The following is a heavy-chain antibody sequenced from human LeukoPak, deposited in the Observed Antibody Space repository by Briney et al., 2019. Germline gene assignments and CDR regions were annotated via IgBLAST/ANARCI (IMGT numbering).Heavy chain of an antibody. CDR2: SNPTGGST. CDR3: ARDNSVGDNAWWFDP. Sequence: GASVKVSCKASGYTFTRYYMYWVRQAPGEGLEWMGLSNPTGGSTGYAQKVQGSVTMTRDMSTSTDYMELSSLRSEDTAIYYCARDNSVGDNAWWFDPWGQGTLVTVSS. CDR1: GYTFTRYY. J-gene: IGHJ5*02. D-gene: IGHD1-26*01. V-gene: IGHV1-46*01.